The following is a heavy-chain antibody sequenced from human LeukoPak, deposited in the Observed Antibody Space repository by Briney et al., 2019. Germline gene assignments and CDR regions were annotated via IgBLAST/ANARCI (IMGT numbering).Heavy chain of an antibody. V-gene: IGHV3-7*01. CDR1: GFTFSSYW. Sequence: PGGSLRLSCAASGFTFSSYWMNWVRQAPGKGLEWVANIKQDGSEKYYVDSVKGRFTISRDNSKNTLYLQMNSLRAEDTAVYYCARPYTAMATPDAFDIWGQGTMVTVSS. CDR2: IKQDGSEK. D-gene: IGHD5-18*01. J-gene: IGHJ3*02. CDR3: ARPYTAMATPDAFDI.